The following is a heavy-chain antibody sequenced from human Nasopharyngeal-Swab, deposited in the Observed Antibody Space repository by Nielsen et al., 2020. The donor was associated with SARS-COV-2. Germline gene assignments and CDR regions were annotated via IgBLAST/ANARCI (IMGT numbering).Heavy chain of an antibody. CDR3: ARIQEWLNGLIDC. J-gene: IGHJ4*02. Sequence: ESLKISCAASGFTFSSYSMNWVRQAPGKGLEWVSYISSSSSTIYYADSVKGRFTISRDNAKNSLYLQMNSLRAEDTAVYYCARIQEWLNGLIDCWGQGTLVTVSS. D-gene: IGHD5-18*01. V-gene: IGHV3-48*04. CDR2: ISSSSSTI. CDR1: GFTFSSYS.